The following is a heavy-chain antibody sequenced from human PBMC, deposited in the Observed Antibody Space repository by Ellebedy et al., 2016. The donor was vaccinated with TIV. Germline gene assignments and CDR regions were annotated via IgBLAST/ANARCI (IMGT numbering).Heavy chain of an antibody. Sequence: PGGSLRLSCTVSGGSISSGGHYMSWFRQAPGKGPEWVSYISYSGDVIYYADSVKGRFTTSRDNAGNSVYLQMNSLRAEDTAVYYCARLGVIAAAGASDSWGQGTLVIVSS. CDR3: ARLGVIAAAGASDS. V-gene: IGHV3-11*01. J-gene: IGHJ4*02. D-gene: IGHD6-13*01. CDR1: GGSISSGGHY. CDR2: ISYSGDVI.